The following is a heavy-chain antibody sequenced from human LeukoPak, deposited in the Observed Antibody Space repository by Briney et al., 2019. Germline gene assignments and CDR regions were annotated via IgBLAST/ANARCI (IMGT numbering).Heavy chain of an antibody. CDR3: ARSPGRAEPFDL. CDR2: ISAYNGNT. CDR1: GYTFSNYG. V-gene: IGHV1-18*01. D-gene: IGHD6-13*01. Sequence: ASVKVSCKASGYTFSNYGISWVRQAPGQGLEWMGWISAYNGNTNYAQKLQGRVTITTDTSTSTAYMELRSLRSDDTAVYYCARSPGRAEPFDLWGHGTLVTVSS. J-gene: IGHJ2*01.